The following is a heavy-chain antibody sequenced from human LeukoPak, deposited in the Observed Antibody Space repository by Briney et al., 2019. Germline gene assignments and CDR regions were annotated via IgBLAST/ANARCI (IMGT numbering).Heavy chain of an antibody. Sequence: GGSLRLSCAASGFTFSDYYMSWIRQAPGKELEWVSYMSTSDSPIYYTDSVKGRFTISRDNAKNSLYLQMNSLRASDTAVYYCARELNGAFDPRGQGTLVTVSS. V-gene: IGHV3-11*04. CDR2: MSTSDSPI. D-gene: IGHD1-1*01. CDR3: ARELNGAFDP. CDR1: GFTFSDYY. J-gene: IGHJ5*02.